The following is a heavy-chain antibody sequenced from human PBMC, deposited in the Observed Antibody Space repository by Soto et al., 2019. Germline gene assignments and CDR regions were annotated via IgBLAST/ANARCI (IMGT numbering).Heavy chain of an antibody. V-gene: IGHV1-69*01. Sequence: QVQLVQSGAEVKKPASSVKVSCKASGGTFSSYAISWVRQAPGQGLEWMGGIIPLFGTANYAQKFQGRVTITADESTSTAYMELSSLRSEDTAVYYCARDAARYCSGGSCYPLDNYGMDVWGQCTTVTVSS. CDR1: GGTFSSYA. CDR2: IIPLFGTA. D-gene: IGHD2-15*01. CDR3: ARDAARYCSGGSCYPLDNYGMDV. J-gene: IGHJ6*02.